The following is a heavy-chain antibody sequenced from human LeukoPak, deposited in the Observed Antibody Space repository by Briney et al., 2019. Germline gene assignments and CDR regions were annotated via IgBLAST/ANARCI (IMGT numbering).Heavy chain of an antibody. Sequence: PSETLSLTCIVSGGSIRLYYGSWIPQPAGKGLEWIGRNSTSGNTNYSPSLKSRVNLSVDKSKNHFSLKLSSVDTADTACQYFGRLAETGAGELTYYYGYIDVWGKGTTVTVSS. CDR1: GGSIRLYY. CDR3: GRLAETGAGELTYYYGYIDV. CDR2: NSTSGNT. J-gene: IGHJ6*03. D-gene: IGHD3-10*01. V-gene: IGHV4-4*07.